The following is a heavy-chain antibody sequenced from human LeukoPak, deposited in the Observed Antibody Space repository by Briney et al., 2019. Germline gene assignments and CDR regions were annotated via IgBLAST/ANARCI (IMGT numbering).Heavy chain of an antibody. CDR2: ISSGGTYK. D-gene: IGHD4-17*01. J-gene: IGHJ3*02. Sequence: GGSLRLSCAASGFTFSSYAMSWVRQAPGKGLEWVSSISSGGTYKYYADSVKGRFTISRDNAQNSLYLQMNSLRAEDSSVYYCARPTTVTTISADAFDIWGQGTMVTVSS. CDR3: ARPTTVTTISADAFDI. V-gene: IGHV3-21*01. CDR1: GFTFSSYA.